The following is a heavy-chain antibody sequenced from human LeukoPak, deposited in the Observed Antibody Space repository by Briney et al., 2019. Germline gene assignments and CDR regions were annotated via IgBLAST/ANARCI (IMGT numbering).Heavy chain of an antibody. J-gene: IGHJ4*02. CDR2: INSDGSST. Sequence: GGSLRLSCAASGFTFSSYWMHWVRQVPGKGLVWVSRINSDGSSTIYADSVKGRFTISRDNAKNTLYLQMNSLRAEDTAVYYCASGIIAAQLTGDYFDYWGQGTLVTVSS. V-gene: IGHV3-74*01. CDR1: GFTFSSYW. CDR3: ASGIIAAQLTGDYFDY. D-gene: IGHD6-6*01.